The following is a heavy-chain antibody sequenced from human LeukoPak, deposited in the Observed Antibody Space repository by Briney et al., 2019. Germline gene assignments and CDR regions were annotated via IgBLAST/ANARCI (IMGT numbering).Heavy chain of an antibody. CDR3: AKCSNFWSGYSDY. Sequence: PGGSLRLSCAASGFTFSSYWMHWVRQAPGKGLEWVSGISGNGGSTYYTDSVKGRFTISRDNSKNTLYLQMSSLRAEDTAVYYCAKCSNFWSGYSDYWGQGTLVTVSS. J-gene: IGHJ4*02. V-gene: IGHV3-23*01. D-gene: IGHD3-3*01. CDR1: GFTFSSYW. CDR2: ISGNGGST.